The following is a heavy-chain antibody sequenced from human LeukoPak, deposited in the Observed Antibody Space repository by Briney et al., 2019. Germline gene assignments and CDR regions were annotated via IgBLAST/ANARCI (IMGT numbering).Heavy chain of an antibody. CDR1: GFTCSSYW. CDR2: IKQDESQK. D-gene: IGHD1-1*01. CDR3: ARDKIEGPTKLDY. Sequence: GGSLRLSCAASGFTCSSYWMSWVRQAPGKGLEWVANIKQDESQKYYVDSVKGRFTISRDNAKNSLYLQMNSLRAEDTAVYYYARDKIEGPTKLDYWGQGILVTVSS. V-gene: IGHV3-7*01. J-gene: IGHJ4*02.